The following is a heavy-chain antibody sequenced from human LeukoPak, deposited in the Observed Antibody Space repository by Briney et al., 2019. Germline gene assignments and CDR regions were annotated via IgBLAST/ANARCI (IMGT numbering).Heavy chain of an antibody. J-gene: IGHJ6*04. CDR2: ISGSGGST. CDR1: GFTFSSYA. Sequence: GGSLRLSCAASGFTFSSYAMSWVRQAPGKGLEWVSAISGSGGSTYYADSVKGRFTISRDNSKNTLYLQMNSLRAEDTAVYYCAKLSTYYYGSGSYGDVWGKGTTVTVSS. CDR3: AKLSTYYYGSGSYGDV. V-gene: IGHV3-23*01. D-gene: IGHD3-10*01.